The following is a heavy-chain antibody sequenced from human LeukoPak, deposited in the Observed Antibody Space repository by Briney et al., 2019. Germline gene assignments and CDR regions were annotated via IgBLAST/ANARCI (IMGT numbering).Heavy chain of an antibody. J-gene: IGHJ4*02. D-gene: IGHD3-22*01. V-gene: IGHV1-69*05. CDR1: GGTFSSYA. Sequence: GASVKVSCKASGGTFSSYAISWVRQAPGQGLEWMGRIIPIFGTANYAQKFQGRVTITTDESTSTAYMELSSLRSEDTAVYYCAIKPDYYDSSGPVDYWGQGTLVTVSS. CDR2: IIPIFGTA. CDR3: AIKPDYYDSSGPVDY.